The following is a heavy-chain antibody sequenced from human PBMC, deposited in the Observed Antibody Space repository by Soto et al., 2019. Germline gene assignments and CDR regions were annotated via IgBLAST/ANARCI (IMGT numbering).Heavy chain of an antibody. J-gene: IGHJ4*02. V-gene: IGHV1-69*12. CDR1: GGNFSSYA. Sequence: QVQLVQSGAEVKKPGSSVKVSCKASGGNFSSYAISWVRQAPGQGLEWMGGSIPIFGTANYAQKFQGRVTITADESTSTAYMELSSLRSEDTAVYYCAREVWFGEPTEYYFDYWGQGTLVTVSS. CDR3: AREVWFGEPTEYYFDY. CDR2: SIPIFGTA. D-gene: IGHD3-10*01.